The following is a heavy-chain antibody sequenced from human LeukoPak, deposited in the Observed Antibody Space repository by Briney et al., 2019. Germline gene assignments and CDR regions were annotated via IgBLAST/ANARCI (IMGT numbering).Heavy chain of an antibody. D-gene: IGHD3-22*01. CDR1: SGSISSGGYS. CDR2: ISYSGST. J-gene: IGHJ4*02. CDR3: ARGGYYYDTRGYYPTFDY. V-gene: IGHV4-30-4*07. Sequence: SQTLSFTCAVSSGSISSGGYSWSWIRQPPGKGLEWIGYISYSGSTYYNPSLKSRVTISVDTSKNQFSLRLSSVTAADTAVYYCARGGYYYDTRGYYPTFDYWGQGTLVTVSS.